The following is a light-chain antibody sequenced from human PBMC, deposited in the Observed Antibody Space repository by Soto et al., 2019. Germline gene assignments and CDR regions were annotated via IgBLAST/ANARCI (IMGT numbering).Light chain of an antibody. CDR2: GNS. CDR1: SSNIGAGYD. CDR3: PSYDSSLSGRV. V-gene: IGLV1-40*01. Sequence: QSVLTQPPSVSGAPGQRVTISCTGSSSNIGAGYDVHWYQQLPGTAPKLLISGNSNRPSGVPDRFSGSKSGTSASLAITGLQAEDEADYYCPSYDSSLSGRVFGTGTKLTVL. J-gene: IGLJ1*01.